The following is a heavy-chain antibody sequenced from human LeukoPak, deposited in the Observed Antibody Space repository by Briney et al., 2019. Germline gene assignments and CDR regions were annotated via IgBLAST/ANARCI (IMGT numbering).Heavy chain of an antibody. V-gene: IGHV1-8*01. CDR2: MNPNSGNT. CDR1: GYTFTSYD. Sequence: ASVKVSCKASGYTFTSYDINWVRQATGQGLEWMGWMNPNSGNTGYAQKFQGRVTMTTDTSTSTAYMELRSLRSDDTAVYYCARDPNAMVTSLFDYWGQGTLVTVSS. D-gene: IGHD5-18*01. J-gene: IGHJ4*02. CDR3: ARDPNAMVTSLFDY.